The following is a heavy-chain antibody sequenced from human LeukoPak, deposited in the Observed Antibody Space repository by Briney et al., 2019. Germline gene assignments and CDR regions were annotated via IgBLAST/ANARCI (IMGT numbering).Heavy chain of an antibody. D-gene: IGHD1-26*01. CDR1: GYTFTSYG. CDR2: ISAYNGNT. CDR3: ARVPQLLGARIDWFDP. J-gene: IGHJ5*02. Sequence: ASVKVSCKASGYTFTSYGISWVREAPGQGLEWMGWISAYNGNTNYAQKLHGRVTMTTDPTTSTAYMVLRSLRSDDTAVYYCARVPQLLGARIDWFDPWGQGTLVTVSS. V-gene: IGHV1-18*01.